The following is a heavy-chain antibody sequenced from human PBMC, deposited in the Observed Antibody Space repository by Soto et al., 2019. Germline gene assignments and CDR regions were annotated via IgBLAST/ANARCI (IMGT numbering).Heavy chain of an antibody. CDR3: ARCLDYYYYYMDV. V-gene: IGHV4-59*01. CDR2: IYHSGST. Sequence: SETLSLTCTVSGGSISSYYWSWIRQPPGKGLEWLGYIYHSGSTNYNPSLKSRGSISIDTSKNQFSLRLSSVTAADTAVYYCARCLDYYYYYMDVWGKGTTVTVSS. CDR1: GGSISSYY. J-gene: IGHJ6*03.